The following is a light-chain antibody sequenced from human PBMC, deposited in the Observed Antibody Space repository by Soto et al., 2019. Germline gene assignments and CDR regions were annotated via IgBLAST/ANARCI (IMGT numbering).Light chain of an antibody. CDR3: QQYSSYPWT. J-gene: IGKJ1*01. Sequence: DIQMTQSPSTLSASVGDRVTITCRASQSVDSWLAWYQQIPGKAPKLLIYAASSLESGVPSRFSGSGSGTEFTLTIISLQPDDFATYFCQQYSSYPWTFGQGTEVEVK. CDR2: AAS. CDR1: QSVDSW. V-gene: IGKV1-5*01.